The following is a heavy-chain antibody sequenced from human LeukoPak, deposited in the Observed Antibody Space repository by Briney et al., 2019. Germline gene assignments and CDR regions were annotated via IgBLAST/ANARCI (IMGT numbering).Heavy chain of an antibody. V-gene: IGHV1-2*02. CDR1: GGTFSSYA. Sequence: ASVKVSCKASGGTFSSYAISWVRQAPGQGLEWMGWIKPSTGDTNYAQNFQGRVAMTRDTSITTAYMELSRLRSDDTAMYYCVATTYSDYVQFDYWGQGTLVTVSS. CDR3: VATTYSDYVQFDY. J-gene: IGHJ4*02. CDR2: IKPSTGDT. D-gene: IGHD4-17*01.